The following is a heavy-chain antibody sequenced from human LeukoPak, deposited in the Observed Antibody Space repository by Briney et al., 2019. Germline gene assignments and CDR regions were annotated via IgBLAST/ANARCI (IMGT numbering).Heavy chain of an antibody. D-gene: IGHD3-10*01. CDR1: GFTFSSYG. CDR3: VRSGFDY. J-gene: IGHJ4*02. CDR2: ISYDGSNK. V-gene: IGHV3-30*03. Sequence: PGWSLRLSCAASGFTFSSYGMHWVRQAPGKGLEWVAVISYDGSNKYYADSVKGRFTISRDNSKNTLYLQMNSLRAEDTAVYYCVRSGFDYWGQGTLVTVSS.